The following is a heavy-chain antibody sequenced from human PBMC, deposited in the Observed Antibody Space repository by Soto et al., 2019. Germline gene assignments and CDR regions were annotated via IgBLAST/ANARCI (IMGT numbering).Heavy chain of an antibody. CDR2: IHYSWGT. D-gene: IGHD2-2*01. V-gene: IGHV4-59*01. Sequence: SETLSLTCTVSGGSISSYYWSWIRQPTGKGLEWIGYIHYSWGTNYNPSLQSRVTISVDTSKNQFSLKLSSVTAADTAVYYCARGYCISTSCYFEAFDIWGQGTMVTVSS. CDR3: ARGYCISTSCYFEAFDI. CDR1: GGSISSYY. J-gene: IGHJ3*02.